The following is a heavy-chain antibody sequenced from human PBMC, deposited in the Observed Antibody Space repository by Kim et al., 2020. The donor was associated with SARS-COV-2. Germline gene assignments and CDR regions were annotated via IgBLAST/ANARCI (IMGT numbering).Heavy chain of an antibody. Sequence: SVKVSCKASGGTFSSYAISWVRQAPGQGLEWMGGIIPIFGTANYAQKFQGRVTITADESTSTAYMELSSLRSEDTAVYYCASPLQPAFAYYYGMDVWGQGTTVTVSS. CDR3: ASPLQPAFAYYYGMDV. CDR1: GGTFSSYA. D-gene: IGHD3-10*01. V-gene: IGHV1-69*13. J-gene: IGHJ6*02. CDR2: IIPIFGTA.